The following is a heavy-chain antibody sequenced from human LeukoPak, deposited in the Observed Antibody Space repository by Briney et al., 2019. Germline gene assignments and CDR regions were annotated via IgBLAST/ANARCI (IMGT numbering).Heavy chain of an antibody. CDR1: GGSISSSSYY. D-gene: IGHD3-10*01. Sequence: SETLSLTCTVSGGSISSSSYYWGWIRQPPGKGLEWIGSIYYSGSTYYNPSLKSRVTISVDTSKNQFSLKLSSVTAADTAVYYCARERGSGSYHPFDPWGQGTLATVSS. V-gene: IGHV4-39*07. CDR3: ARERGSGSYHPFDP. J-gene: IGHJ5*02. CDR2: IYYSGST.